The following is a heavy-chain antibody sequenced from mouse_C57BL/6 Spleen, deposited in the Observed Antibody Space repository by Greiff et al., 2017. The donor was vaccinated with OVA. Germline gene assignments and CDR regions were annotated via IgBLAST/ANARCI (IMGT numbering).Heavy chain of an antibody. CDR1: GFTFSDYG. V-gene: IGHV5-17*01. CDR2: ISSGSSTI. Sequence: EVHLVESGGGLVKPGGSLKLSCAASGFTFSDYGMHWVRQAPEKGLEWVAYISSGSSTIYYADTVKGRFTISRDNAKNTLFLQMTSLRSEDTAMYYCARKDYYGSSYDYYAMDYWGQGTSVTVSS. CDR3: ARKDYYGSSYDYYAMDY. D-gene: IGHD1-1*01. J-gene: IGHJ4*01.